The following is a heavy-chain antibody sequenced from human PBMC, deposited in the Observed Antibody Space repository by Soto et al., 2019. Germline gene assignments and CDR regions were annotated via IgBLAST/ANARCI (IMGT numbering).Heavy chain of an antibody. CDR3: AGGITVAGPSRDGFDI. CDR2: IYHSGSN. Sequence: QVQLQESGPGLVKPSGTLSLTCAVSSGSISSSNWWRWVRQPPGKGLEWIGEIYHSGSNNYNPSLKSRVTISVDKSTNQFSLKLSSVTAADTAVYYCAGGITVAGPSRDGFDIWGQGTMVTVSS. V-gene: IGHV4-4*02. D-gene: IGHD6-19*01. CDR1: SGSISSSNW. J-gene: IGHJ3*02.